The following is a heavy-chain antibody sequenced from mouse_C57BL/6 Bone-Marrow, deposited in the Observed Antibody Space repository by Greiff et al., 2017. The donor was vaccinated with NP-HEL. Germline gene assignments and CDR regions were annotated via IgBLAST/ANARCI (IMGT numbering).Heavy chain of an antibody. V-gene: IGHV5-6*01. CDR3: ARHGGNYDYAMDY. Sequence: EVKLVESGGDLVKPGGSLKLSCAASGFTFSSYGMSWVRQTPDKRLEWVATISSGGSYTYYPDSVKGRFTISRDTAKNTLYLQMSSLKSEDTAMYYCARHGGNYDYAMDYWGQGTSVTVSS. CDR1: GFTFSSYG. J-gene: IGHJ4*01. CDR2: ISSGGSYT. D-gene: IGHD2-1*01.